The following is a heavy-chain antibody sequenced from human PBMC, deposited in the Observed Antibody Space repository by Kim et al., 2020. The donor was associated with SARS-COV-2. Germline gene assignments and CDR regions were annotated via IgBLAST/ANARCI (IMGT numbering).Heavy chain of an antibody. V-gene: IGHV4-39*01. D-gene: IGHD6-19*01. CDR2: IYYSGST. CDR3: ASWFRFGSGPMGYFDY. J-gene: IGHJ4*02. CDR1: GGSISSSSYY. Sequence: SETLSLTCTVSGGSISSSSYYWGWIRQPPGKGLEWIGSIYYSGSTYYNPSLKSRVTISVDTSKNQFSLKLSSVTAADTAVYYCASWFRFGSGPMGYFDYCGQGTLVTVSS.